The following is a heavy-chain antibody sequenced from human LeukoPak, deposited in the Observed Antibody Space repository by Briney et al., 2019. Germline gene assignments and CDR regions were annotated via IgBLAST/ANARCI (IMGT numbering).Heavy chain of an antibody. J-gene: IGHJ4*02. CDR1: GGTFSSYA. CDR2: IIPIFGTA. CDR3: ARAMVRGVITSFDY. Sequence: ASVKVSCKASGGTFSSYAISWVRQAPGQGPEWMGRIIPIFGTANYAQKFQGRVTTTTDESTSTAYMELSSLRSEDTAVYYCARAMVRGVITSFDYWGQGTLVTVSS. D-gene: IGHD3-10*01. V-gene: IGHV1-69*05.